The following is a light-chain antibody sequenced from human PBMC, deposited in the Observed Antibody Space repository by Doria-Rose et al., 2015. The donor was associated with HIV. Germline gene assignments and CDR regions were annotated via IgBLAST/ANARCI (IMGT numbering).Light chain of an antibody. CDR2: WAS. CDR1: QSPLYTSKNY. CDR3: QQYYDTPS. Sequence: DIRVTQSPESLGMSLGERATLNCKSNQSPLYTSKNYLAWYQQKPGQPPKLLIYWASIRQSGVPARSSGSGSGTDFTLTISSLEAEDVAVFYCQQYYDTPSFGPGTTVDIK. J-gene: IGKJ3*01. V-gene: IGKV4-1*01.